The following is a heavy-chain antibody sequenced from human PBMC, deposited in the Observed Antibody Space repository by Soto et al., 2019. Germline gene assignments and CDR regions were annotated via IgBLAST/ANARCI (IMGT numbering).Heavy chain of an antibody. CDR2: IHYTGSI. Sequence: QVQLQQSGPGLVEPSQTLSLTCAVSGGSISSEYFHWTWIRQSPGKGLEWIGYIHYTGSIMYNPSFKSRLTMAVDTTKNQFSLQLTSVTAADTAVYFCAREDDGGDRDYYGLDVWGQGTMVTVSS. J-gene: IGHJ6*02. CDR1: GGSISSEYFH. CDR3: AREDDGGDRDYYGLDV. D-gene: IGHD2-21*02. V-gene: IGHV4-30-4*08.